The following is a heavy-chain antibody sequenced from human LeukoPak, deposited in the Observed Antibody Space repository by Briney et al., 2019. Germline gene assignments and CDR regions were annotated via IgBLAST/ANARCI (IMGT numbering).Heavy chain of an antibody. CDR2: IHHGGTT. D-gene: IGHD5/OR15-5a*01. CDR1: GESFSDHY. Sequence: SEILSLTCAVYGESFSDHYWTWIRQSPGKGLEWIGEIHHGGTTNYNPSLKSRVTISVDTSKNQFSLKLSSVTAADTAVYYCARDIKGLGYFDYWGQGTLVTVSS. V-gene: IGHV4-34*01. J-gene: IGHJ4*02. CDR3: ARDIKGLGYFDY.